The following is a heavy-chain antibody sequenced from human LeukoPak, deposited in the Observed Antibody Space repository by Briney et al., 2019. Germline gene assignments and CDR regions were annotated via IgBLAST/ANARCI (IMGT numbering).Heavy chain of an antibody. V-gene: IGHV1-46*01. J-gene: IGHJ3*02. CDR2: IDPSGGST. CDR1: GYTFTTYY. CDR3: ARLSQQTFDI. Sequence: ASVKVSCKASGYTFTTYYMHWVRQAPGQGLEWMGIIDPSGGSTSYAQKFQGRVTMTRDTSTSTVYMELSSLRSDDTGVYYCARLSQQTFDIWGQGTLVTVSS.